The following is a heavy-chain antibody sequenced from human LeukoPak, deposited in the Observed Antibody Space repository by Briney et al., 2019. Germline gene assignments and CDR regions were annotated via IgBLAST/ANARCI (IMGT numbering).Heavy chain of an antibody. CDR1: GFTFSSYA. CDR3: VRTPDRSHLAGWFDP. Sequence: GGSLRLSCAASGFTFSSYAMSWVRQAPGKGLEWVSAIGGSGGSTYYADSVKGRFTISRDNSKNTLYLQINSLRAEDTAVYYCVRTPDRSHLAGWFDPWGQGTLVTVSS. V-gene: IGHV3-23*01. J-gene: IGHJ5*02. D-gene: IGHD3-22*01. CDR2: IGGSGGST.